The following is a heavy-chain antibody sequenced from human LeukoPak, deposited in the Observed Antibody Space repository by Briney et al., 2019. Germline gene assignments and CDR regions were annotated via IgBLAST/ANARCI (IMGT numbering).Heavy chain of an antibody. V-gene: IGHV3-23*01. D-gene: IGHD6-19*01. J-gene: IGHJ2*01. Sequence: GGSLRLSCAASGFIFSNYAMSWVRQAPGKGLEWVSTFTGSGCSTYYADSVKGRFTISRDTSKNTLSLQMNSLRAEDTAVYYCAKGLSSGYYSSFDLWGRGTLVTVSS. CDR3: AKGLSSGYYSSFDL. CDR2: FTGSGCST. CDR1: GFIFSNYA.